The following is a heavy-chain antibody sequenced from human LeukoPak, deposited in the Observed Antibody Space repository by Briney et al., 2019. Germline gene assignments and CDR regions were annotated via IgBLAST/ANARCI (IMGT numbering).Heavy chain of an antibody. D-gene: IGHD3-3*01. V-gene: IGHV3-11*01. Sequence: GGPLRLSCAASGFTFSDYYMSWLRQAPGKGLEWVSYISSSGSTIYYADSVKGRFTISRDNAKNSLYLQMNSLRAEDTAVYYCARASREVYYDFWSGRMDVWGQGTTVTVSS. CDR2: ISSSGSTI. CDR1: GFTFSDYY. CDR3: ARASREVYYDFWSGRMDV. J-gene: IGHJ6*02.